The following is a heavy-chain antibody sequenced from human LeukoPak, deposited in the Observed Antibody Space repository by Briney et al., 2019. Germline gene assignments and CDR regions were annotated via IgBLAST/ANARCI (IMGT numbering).Heavy chain of an antibody. D-gene: IGHD1-26*01. CDR1: GFTVSSNS. Sequence: PGGSLRLSCTVSGFTVSSNSMSWVRQAPGKGLEWVSGISWNSGSIGYADSVKGRFTISRDNAKNSLYLQMNSLRAEDTALYYCAGGFYYYYYMDVWGKGTTVTISS. CDR3: AGGFYYYYYMDV. V-gene: IGHV3-9*01. J-gene: IGHJ6*03. CDR2: ISWNSGSI.